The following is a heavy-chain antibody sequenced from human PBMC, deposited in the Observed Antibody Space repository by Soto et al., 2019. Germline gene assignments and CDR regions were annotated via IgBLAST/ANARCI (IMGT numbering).Heavy chain of an antibody. CDR3: ATLNVDTATAGGY. CDR1: GGTLSSYA. Sequence: QVQLVQSGAEVKKPGSSVNVSCKASGGTLSSYAISWVRQAPGQGLEWMGGIIPIFGTANYAQEFQGRVKITADASTSTAYIELSSLRSEYTAVYYCATLNVDTATAGGYWGQGTLVTVSS. CDR2: IIPIFGTA. J-gene: IGHJ4*02. V-gene: IGHV1-69*01. D-gene: IGHD5-18*01.